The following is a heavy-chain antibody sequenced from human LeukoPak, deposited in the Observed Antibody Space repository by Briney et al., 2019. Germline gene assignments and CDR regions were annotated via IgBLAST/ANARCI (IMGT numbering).Heavy chain of an antibody. CDR1: GFTFDDHG. V-gene: IGHV3-20*04. D-gene: IGHD3-22*01. J-gene: IGHJ4*02. Sequence: GGSLRLSCAASGFTFDDHGMSWVRQAPGKGLEWVSGINWNGGSTGYADSVKGRFTISRDNAKNSLYLQMNTLRAEDTALYYCARASGSGYYLYLDYWGQGTLVTVSS. CDR2: INWNGGST. CDR3: ARASGSGYYLYLDY.